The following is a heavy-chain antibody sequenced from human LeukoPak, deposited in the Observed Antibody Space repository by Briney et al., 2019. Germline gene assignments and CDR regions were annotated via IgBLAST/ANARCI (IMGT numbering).Heavy chain of an antibody. CDR3: AGDQWINGILTGYIV. D-gene: IGHD3-9*01. CDR2: NNPDSGAT. V-gene: IGHV1-2*02. CDR1: GDSFTGSY. J-gene: IGHJ3*01. Sequence: ASVKASCKASGDSFTGSYFHWLRQAPGQGPEWLGWNNPDSGATEYAQKFQGRVTMTRDTSISTAYMELSRLRYDDTAIYCCAGDQWINGILTGYIVWGQGTMVTVSS.